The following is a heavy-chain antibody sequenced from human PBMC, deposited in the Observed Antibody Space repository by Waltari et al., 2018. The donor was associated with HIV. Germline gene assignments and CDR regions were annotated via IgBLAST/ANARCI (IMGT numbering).Heavy chain of an antibody. D-gene: IGHD2-15*01. V-gene: IGHV3-48*04. CDR1: GFTFISYS. CDR3: AKEVVALPHYYYYGLDV. CDR2: ISSTSNTI. Sequence: EVQLVESGGGLVQPGGSLRPSCAAAGFTFISYSRNWVRQSPGKGLEWVSYISSTSNTIYYADSVKGRFTVSRDNAKNSLSLQMNSLRAEDTAVYFCAKEVVALPHYYYYGLDVWGQGTTVTVSS. J-gene: IGHJ6*02.